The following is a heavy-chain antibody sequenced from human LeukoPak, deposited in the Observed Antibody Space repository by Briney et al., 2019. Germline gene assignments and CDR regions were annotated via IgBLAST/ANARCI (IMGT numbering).Heavy chain of an antibody. Sequence: PSETLSLTCSVSGDSVSRSDSYWDWIRQPPGKGLEWIGTIYYSGRTHYSPSLKSRVTMSVDPSNNQFSLTLRSVTAADTAVYYCARRRYYDGSGYLEWGQGTLLSVSS. CDR1: GDSVSRSDSY. D-gene: IGHD3-22*01. CDR3: ARRRYYDGSGYLE. CDR2: IYYSGRT. V-gene: IGHV4-39*01. J-gene: IGHJ1*01.